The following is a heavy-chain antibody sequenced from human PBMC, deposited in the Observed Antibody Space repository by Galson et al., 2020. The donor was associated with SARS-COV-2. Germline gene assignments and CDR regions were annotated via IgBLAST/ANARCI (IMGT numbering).Heavy chain of an antibody. CDR1: GFTFRDYY. CDR3: ARDLYSSGWQMDY. Sequence: GESLKISCAASGFTFRDYYMGWIRQAPGKALEWVAYIFSGGSVVFYADSVKGRFTVSRDNAKNSLYLQMNSLRVDDTAVYYCARDLYSSGWQMDYWGQGTLVTVSS. D-gene: IGHD6-19*01. J-gene: IGHJ4*02. CDR2: IFSGGSVV. V-gene: IGHV3-11*04.